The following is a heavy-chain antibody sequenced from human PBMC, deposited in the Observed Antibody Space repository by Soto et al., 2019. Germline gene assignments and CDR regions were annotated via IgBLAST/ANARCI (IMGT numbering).Heavy chain of an antibody. Sequence: PSETLSLTCVVSGGSLSSYYWSWIRQPPGKGLEWIGYIYYSGSTNYNPSLKSRVTISVDMSKNQFSLKLSSVTAADTAVYYCARHVRGGNSNAYHWFDPWGQGSLVTVS. V-gene: IGHV4-59*08. CDR1: GGSLSSYY. D-gene: IGHD3-16*01. J-gene: IGHJ5*02. CDR2: IYYSGST. CDR3: ARHVRGGNSNAYHWFDP.